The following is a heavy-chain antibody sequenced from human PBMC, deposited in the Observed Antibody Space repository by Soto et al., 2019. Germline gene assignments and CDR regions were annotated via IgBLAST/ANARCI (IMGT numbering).Heavy chain of an antibody. Sequence: QVHLVESGGGVVQPGRSLRLSCAASGFTFSSYSMHWVRQAPGKGLEWVAVISYDGSYKYNADSVKGRFTISRDNSRNTVYLQMNSLRADDTAVYYCARGAGIAVTSTSFDCWGQGTLVTVSS. J-gene: IGHJ4*02. CDR1: GFTFSSYS. CDR3: ARGAGIAVTSTSFDC. CDR2: ISYDGSYK. V-gene: IGHV3-30-3*01. D-gene: IGHD6-19*01.